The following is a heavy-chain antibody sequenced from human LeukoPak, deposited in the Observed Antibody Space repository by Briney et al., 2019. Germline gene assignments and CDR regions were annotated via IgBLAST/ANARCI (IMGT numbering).Heavy chain of an antibody. CDR3: AKEIFSGLLYIDY. V-gene: IGHV3-23*01. Sequence: GGSLRLSCAATGFTFSSSSISWVRQAPGKGLEWVSAITDAVGSTHYADSVKGRFTISSDNSKNTVYLQMNSLRPEDMAVYYCAKEIFSGLLYIDYWGQGTLVTVSS. CDR2: ITDAVGST. D-gene: IGHD5-12*01. CDR1: GFTFSSSS. J-gene: IGHJ4*02.